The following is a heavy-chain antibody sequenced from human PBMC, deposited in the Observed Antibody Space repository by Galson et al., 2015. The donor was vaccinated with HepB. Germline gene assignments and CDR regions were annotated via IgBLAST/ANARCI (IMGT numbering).Heavy chain of an antibody. J-gene: IGHJ4*02. CDR2: IRYDGSNK. V-gene: IGHV3-30*02. CDR3: AKDLSPRYYYDSSGYSIANDY. D-gene: IGHD3-22*01. CDR1: GFTFSSYG. Sequence: SLRLSCAASGFTFSSYGMHWVRQAPGKGLEWVAFIRYDGSNKYYADSVKGRFTISRDNSKNTLYLQMNSLRAEDTAVYYCAKDLSPRYYYDSSGYSIANDYWGQGTLVTVSS.